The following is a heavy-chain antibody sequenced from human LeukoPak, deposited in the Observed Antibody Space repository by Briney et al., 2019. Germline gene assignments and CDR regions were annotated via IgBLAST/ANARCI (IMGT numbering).Heavy chain of an antibody. CDR3: ASRPADTTWYGVFDY. CDR1: GGCINSHY. J-gene: IGHJ4*02. CDR2: IFNTGNT. D-gene: IGHD3-10*01. V-gene: IGHV4-59*11. Sequence: PSETLSLTCSVSGGCINSHYWSWIRQPPGKRLEWIGYIFNTGNTNYNPYLASRVTMSVDTSRAQFFLRLSPVTAADTAIYYCASRPADTTWYGVFDYWSQGTLVTVSS.